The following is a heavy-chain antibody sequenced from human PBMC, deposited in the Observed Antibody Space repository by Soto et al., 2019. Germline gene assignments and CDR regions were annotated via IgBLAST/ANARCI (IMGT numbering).Heavy chain of an antibody. CDR2: ISGSGSTT. V-gene: IGHV3-23*01. CDR1: GFTFSSYA. CDR3: AKGRGYNYDLDY. Sequence: GGSLRLSCAASGFTFSSYAMSWVRQAPGKGLEWVSAISGSGSTTYYADSVKGRFTISRENSKNTLYLQMNSLRAEDTAVYYCAKGRGYNYDLDYWGQGTLVTVSS. J-gene: IGHJ4*02. D-gene: IGHD5-18*01.